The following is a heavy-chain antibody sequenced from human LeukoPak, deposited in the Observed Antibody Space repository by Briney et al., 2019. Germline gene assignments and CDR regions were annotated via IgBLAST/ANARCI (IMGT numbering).Heavy chain of an antibody. Sequence: PGGSLRLSCAASGFDLHTYEMNWVRQAPGKGLEWIADITISGHTKNYADSVKGRFTISRDSARTSLYLQMNSLIVEDTGVYFCARGDPHADLWGQGTLVTVSS. CDR3: ARGDPHADL. CDR2: ITISGHTK. J-gene: IGHJ5*02. V-gene: IGHV3-48*03. CDR1: GFDLHTYE.